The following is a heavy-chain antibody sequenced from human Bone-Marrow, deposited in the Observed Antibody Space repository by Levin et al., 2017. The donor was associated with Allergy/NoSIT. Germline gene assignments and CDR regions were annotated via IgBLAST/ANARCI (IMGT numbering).Heavy chain of an antibody. CDR2: IIPIVDVV. CDR3: ASGGAVSSVFALDV. D-gene: IGHD5/OR15-5a*01. CDR1: GGTFSNYG. Sequence: SVKVSCKASGGTFSNYGISWVRQAPGQGLEWMGGIIPIVDVVNYAQTFQGRVTITADESTGTAYMELSSLTSEDTAVYFCASGGAVSSVFALDVWGQGTTVTASS. J-gene: IGHJ6*02. V-gene: IGHV1-69*10.